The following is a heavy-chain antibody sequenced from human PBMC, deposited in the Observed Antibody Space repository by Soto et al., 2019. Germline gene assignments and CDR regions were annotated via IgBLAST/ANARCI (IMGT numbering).Heavy chain of an antibody. CDR3: ARDTYCSGGSCGMLDY. CDR2: IYYSGST. V-gene: IGHV4-30-4*01. CDR1: GGSISSGDYY. D-gene: IGHD2-15*01. Sequence: SETLSLTCTVSGGSISSGDYYWSWIRQPPGKGLEWIGYIYYSGSTYYNPSLKSRVTISVDTSKNQFSLKLSSVTAADTAVYYCARDTYCSGGSCGMLDYWGQGTLVTVSS. J-gene: IGHJ4*02.